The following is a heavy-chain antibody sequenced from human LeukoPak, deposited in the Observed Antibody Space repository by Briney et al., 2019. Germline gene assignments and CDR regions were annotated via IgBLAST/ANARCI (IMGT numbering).Heavy chain of an antibody. CDR1: GLIFSGSW. CDR3: ARGGGLDV. J-gene: IGHJ6*02. V-gene: IGHV3-7*03. D-gene: IGHD3-16*01. Sequence: QSGGSLRLSCAASGLIFSGSWMNWVRQAPGKGLEWVASINHNGNVNYYVDSVKGQFTISRDNAKNSLYLQMSNLRAEDTAVYFCARGGGLDVWGQGATVTVSS. CDR2: INHNGNVN.